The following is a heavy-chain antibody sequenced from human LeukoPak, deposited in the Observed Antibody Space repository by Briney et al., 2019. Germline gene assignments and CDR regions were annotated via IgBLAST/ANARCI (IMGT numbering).Heavy chain of an antibody. V-gene: IGHV1-18*01. CDR1: GYTFTSYG. CDR3: ATDFAGAIMFDP. CDR2: ISAYNGNT. J-gene: IGHJ5*02. D-gene: IGHD3-10*01. Sequence: ASVKVSCKASGYTFTSYGISWVRQAPGQGLEWMGWISAYNGNTNYAQKLQGRVTMTTDTSTSTAYMELSSLRSEDTAVYYCATDFAGAIMFDPWGQGTLVTVSS.